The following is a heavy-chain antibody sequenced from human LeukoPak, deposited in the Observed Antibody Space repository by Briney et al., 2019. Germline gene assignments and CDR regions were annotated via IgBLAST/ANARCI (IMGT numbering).Heavy chain of an antibody. D-gene: IGHD6-19*01. Sequence: SQTLSLTCGISGDSVSSNSAAGNWIRRSPSRGLEWLARTYYRSKWYNDYAVSVKSRITINPDTSKNQSSLQLNSVTPEDTAVYYCAREKAVAGTFFLSTVSWFDPWGQGTLVTVSS. CDR1: GDSVSSNSAA. CDR2: TYYRSKWYN. J-gene: IGHJ5*02. CDR3: AREKAVAGTFFLSTVSWFDP. V-gene: IGHV6-1*01.